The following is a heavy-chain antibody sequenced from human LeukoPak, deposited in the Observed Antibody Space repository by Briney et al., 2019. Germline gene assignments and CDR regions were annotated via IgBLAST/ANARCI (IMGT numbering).Heavy chain of an antibody. CDR1: GGSISSSSDY. CDR3: ASTPSGSSAWYYFDK. V-gene: IGHV4-39*01. Sequence: SETLSLTCTVSGGSISSSSDYWGWIRQPPGKGLEWIGSIYYSGNTYYNPSLRSRVTISVDTSKKQFSLKLSSVTAADTAVYYCASTPSGSSAWYYFDKWGQGTLVTVSS. D-gene: IGHD6-19*01. J-gene: IGHJ4*02. CDR2: IYYSGNT.